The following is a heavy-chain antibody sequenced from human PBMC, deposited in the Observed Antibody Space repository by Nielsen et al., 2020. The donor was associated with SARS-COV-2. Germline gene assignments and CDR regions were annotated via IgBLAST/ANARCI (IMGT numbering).Heavy chain of an antibody. CDR2: ISYDGSNK. Sequence: GGSLRLSCAASGFTFSSYAMHWVRQAPGKGLEWVAVISYDGSNKYYADSVKGRFTISRDNSKNTLYLQMNSLRAEDTAVYYCAKSVRFRSYYFDYWGQGTLVTVSS. J-gene: IGHJ4*02. CDR3: AKSVRFRSYYFDY. D-gene: IGHD3-16*02. V-gene: IGHV3-30-3*02. CDR1: GFTFSSYA.